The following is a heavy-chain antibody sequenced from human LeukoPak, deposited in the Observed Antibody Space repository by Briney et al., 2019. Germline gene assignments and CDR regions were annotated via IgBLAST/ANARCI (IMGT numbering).Heavy chain of an antibody. CDR1: GFTFSGYA. V-gene: IGHV3-23*01. CDR3: AKEHRDGRYFDY. J-gene: IGHJ4*02. Sequence: TGGSLRLSCAASGFTFSGYAMSWVRQAPGKGLEWVSAISGSGGSTYYADSVKGRFTISRDNSKNTLYLQMNSLRAEDTAVYYCAKEHRDGRYFDYWGQGTLVTVSS. CDR2: ISGSGGST. D-gene: IGHD2-8*01.